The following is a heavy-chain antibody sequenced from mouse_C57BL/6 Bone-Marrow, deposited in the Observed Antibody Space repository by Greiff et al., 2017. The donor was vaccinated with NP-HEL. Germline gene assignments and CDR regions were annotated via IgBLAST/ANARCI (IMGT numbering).Heavy chain of an antibody. Sequence: VQLQQSGPELVKPGASVKISCKASGYTFTDYYMNWVKQSHGKSLEWIGDINPNNGGTSYNQKFKGKATLTVDKSSSTAYMELRSLTSEDSAVYYCAAYYSNYVVYFDYWGQGTTLTVSS. CDR3: AAYYSNYVVYFDY. J-gene: IGHJ2*01. V-gene: IGHV1-26*01. CDR1: GYTFTDYY. D-gene: IGHD2-5*01. CDR2: INPNNGGT.